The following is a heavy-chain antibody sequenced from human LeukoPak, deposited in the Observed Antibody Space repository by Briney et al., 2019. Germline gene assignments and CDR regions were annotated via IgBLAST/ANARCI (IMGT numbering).Heavy chain of an antibody. CDR3: ARDSPYYYGSGSYQENWFDP. CDR2: ISAYNGNT. Sequence: GASVKVSCKASGYTFTSYGISWVRQAPGQGLEWMVWISAYNGNTNYAQKLQGRVTMTTDTSTSTAYMELRSLRSDDTAVYYCARDSPYYYGSGSYQENWFDPWGQGTLVTVSS. J-gene: IGHJ5*02. V-gene: IGHV1-18*01. D-gene: IGHD3-10*01. CDR1: GYTFTSYG.